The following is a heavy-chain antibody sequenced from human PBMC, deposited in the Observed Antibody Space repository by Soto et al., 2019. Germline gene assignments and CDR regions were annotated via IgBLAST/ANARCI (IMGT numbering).Heavy chain of an antibody. D-gene: IGHD1-20*01. V-gene: IGHV3-30-3*01. CDR1: GFTFSSYA. J-gene: IGHJ4*02. Sequence: QVQLVESGGGVVQPGRSLRLSCAASGFTFSSYAMHWVRQAPGKGLEWVAVISYDGSNKYYADSVKGRFTISRDNSKNTRDLQMTGLRAEDTAEYYCARDRNKRYFDYWGQGTQVTVSS. CDR2: ISYDGSNK. CDR3: ARDRNKRYFDY.